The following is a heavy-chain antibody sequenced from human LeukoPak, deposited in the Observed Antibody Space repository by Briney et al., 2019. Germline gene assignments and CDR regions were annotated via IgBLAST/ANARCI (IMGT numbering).Heavy chain of an antibody. V-gene: IGHV3-48*04. D-gene: IGHD1-26*01. CDR1: GFTFSSYS. CDR2: ISSSSSTI. Sequence: GGSVRLSCAASGFTFSSYSMNWVRQAPGKGLEWVSYISSSSSTIYYADSVKGRFTISRDNAKNSLYLQMNSLRAEDTAVYYCAGVGATGLDYWGQGTLVTVSS. CDR3: AGVGATGLDY. J-gene: IGHJ4*02.